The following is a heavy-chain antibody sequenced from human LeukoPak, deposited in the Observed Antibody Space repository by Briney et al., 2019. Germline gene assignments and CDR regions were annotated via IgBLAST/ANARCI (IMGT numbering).Heavy chain of an antibody. V-gene: IGHV4-4*09. CDR2: VHTSGSI. J-gene: IGHJ4*02. D-gene: IGHD3-16*01. Sequence: PSETLSLTRTVSGGSISGVYWNWIRQPPRQGLEWVGYVHTSGSIASNPSLKNRLTFSIDTSKNQVSLRLSSVTAADTAMYYCARRRGGFGEGEFDYWGQGTPVTVST. CDR1: GGSISGVY. CDR3: ARRRGGFGEGEFDY.